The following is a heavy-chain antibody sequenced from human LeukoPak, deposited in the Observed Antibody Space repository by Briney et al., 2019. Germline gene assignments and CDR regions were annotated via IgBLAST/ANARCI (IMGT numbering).Heavy chain of an antibody. CDR1: GFTFSDHY. J-gene: IGHJ4*02. CDR2: ISSSGSYT. V-gene: IGHV3-11*03. CDR3: ARRATAALKYAFDY. D-gene: IGHD2-2*01. Sequence: GGSLRLSCAASGFTFSDHYMSWIRQAPGKGLEWVSYISSSGSYTNYADSVKGRFTISRDSAKNSVYLQMNTLRAEDTAVYYCARRATAALKYAFDYWGQGILVTVSS.